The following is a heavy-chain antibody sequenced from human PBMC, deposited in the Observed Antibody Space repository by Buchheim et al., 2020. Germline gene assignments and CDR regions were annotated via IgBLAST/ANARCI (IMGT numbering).Heavy chain of an antibody. CDR1: GFTFSSYA. D-gene: IGHD3-16*01. V-gene: IGHV3-30-3*01. CDR2: ISYDGSNK. CDR3: ARDFGGDQDDY. J-gene: IGHJ4*02. Sequence: QVQLVESGGGVVQPGRSLRLSCAASGFTFSSYAMHWVRQAPGKGLEWVAVISYDGSNKYYADSVKGRFTISRDNSKNTLYLQMNSLRAEDTAVYYCARDFGGDQDDYWGQGTL.